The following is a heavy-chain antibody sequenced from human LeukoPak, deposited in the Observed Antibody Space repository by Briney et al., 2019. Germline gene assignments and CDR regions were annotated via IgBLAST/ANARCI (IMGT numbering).Heavy chain of an antibody. CDR1: GYTFTGYY. V-gene: IGHV1-2*02. D-gene: IGHD3-9*01. J-gene: IGHJ1*01. CDR2: INPNSGGT. Sequence: ASVRDSRKASGYTFTGYYIHWVRQAPGQGLEWMGWINPNSGGTKYAEKFQGRVTMTRDTSISTAYMELSRLRSDDTAVFYCARDSYDILTGFQWGQDTQLTVSS. CDR3: ARDSYDILTGFQ.